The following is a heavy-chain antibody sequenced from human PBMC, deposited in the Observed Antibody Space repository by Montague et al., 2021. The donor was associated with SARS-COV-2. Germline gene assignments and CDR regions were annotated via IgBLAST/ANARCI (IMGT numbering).Heavy chain of an antibody. CDR3: TSGREGNYNVMDV. D-gene: IGHD1-1*01. Sequence: CAISGDSVSVNSATWNWVRQSPSRRLEQLGRTYYRSKWYNDYAVSVRGRVTINPDTSKNQFSLQLNSVTPEDTAIYYCTSGREGNYNVMDVWGQGTTVTVSS. V-gene: IGHV6-1*01. J-gene: IGHJ6*02. CDR1: GDSVSVNSAT. CDR2: TYYRSKWYN.